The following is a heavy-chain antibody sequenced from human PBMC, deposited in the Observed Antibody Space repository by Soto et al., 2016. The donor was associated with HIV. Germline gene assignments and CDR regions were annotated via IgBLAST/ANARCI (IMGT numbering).Heavy chain of an antibody. CDR1: GFTLRTYW. D-gene: IGHD2-21*02. J-gene: IGHJ4*02. CDR2: IKSDGTDT. V-gene: IGHV3-74*01. Sequence: EVQLVESGGGSVQPGGSLRLSCAASGFTLRTYWMHWVRQAPGKGPVWISRIKSDGTDTDYADFVKGRFAVSRDKTKNTLYLQMNSLRDEDTAVYYRARGVRDDFNSAGLFNYWGQGTLVVVSS. CDR3: ARGVRDDFNSAGLFNY.